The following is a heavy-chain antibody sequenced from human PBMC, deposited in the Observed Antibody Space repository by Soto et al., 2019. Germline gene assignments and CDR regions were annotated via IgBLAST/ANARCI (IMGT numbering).Heavy chain of an antibody. CDR1: GFTFSSYA. Sequence: GGSLRLSCAASGFTFSSYAMSWVRQAPGKGLEWVSAISGSGGSTYYADSVKGRFTISRDNSKNTLYLQMNSLRAEDTAVYYCAKAYYDFWSGPARNYYYGMDVWGQGTTVTVSS. CDR2: ISGSGGST. CDR3: AKAYYDFWSGPARNYYYGMDV. V-gene: IGHV3-23*01. D-gene: IGHD3-3*01. J-gene: IGHJ6*02.